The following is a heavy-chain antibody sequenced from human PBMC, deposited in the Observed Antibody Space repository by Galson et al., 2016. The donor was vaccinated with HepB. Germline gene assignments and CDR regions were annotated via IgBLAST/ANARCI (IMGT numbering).Heavy chain of an antibody. D-gene: IGHD3-10*01. CDR1: GFTFSDYY. J-gene: IGHJ6*02. Sequence: SLRLSCAASGFTFSDYYMSWIRQAPGKGLEWVSYISSSGSTIYYADSVKGRFTISRDNAKNSLYLQMNSLRAEDTAVYYCASLWGSGSYYKSDYYYYYGMDVWGQGTTVTVSS. CDR2: ISSSGSTI. V-gene: IGHV3-11*01. CDR3: ASLWGSGSYYKSDYYYYYGMDV.